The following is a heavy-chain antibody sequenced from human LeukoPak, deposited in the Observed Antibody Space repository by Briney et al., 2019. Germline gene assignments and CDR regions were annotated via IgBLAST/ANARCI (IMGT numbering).Heavy chain of an antibody. D-gene: IGHD3-10*01. Sequence: PGGSLRLSCAASGFTVSSNYMSWVRQAPGKGLEWVSVIYSGGSTYYADSVKGRFTISRDNSKNTLYLQMNSLRAEDTAVYYCARAFGLSGDAFDIWGQGTMVTVSS. V-gene: IGHV3-66*01. J-gene: IGHJ3*02. CDR1: GFTVSSNY. CDR3: ARAFGLSGDAFDI. CDR2: IYSGGST.